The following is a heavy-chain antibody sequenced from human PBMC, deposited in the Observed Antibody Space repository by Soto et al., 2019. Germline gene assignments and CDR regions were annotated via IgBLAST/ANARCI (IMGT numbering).Heavy chain of an antibody. CDR2: INSDGSST. CDR1: GFTFSSYW. Sequence: GGSLRLSCAASGFTFSSYWMHWVRQAPGKGLVWVSRINSDGSSTSYGDSVKGRLSTSRDNAKNTLYMQMNSLTAEDTAVYYCARKKPLTGYYYGMDVWGQGTTVTVSS. J-gene: IGHJ6*02. CDR3: ARKKPLTGYYYGMDV. V-gene: IGHV3-74*01.